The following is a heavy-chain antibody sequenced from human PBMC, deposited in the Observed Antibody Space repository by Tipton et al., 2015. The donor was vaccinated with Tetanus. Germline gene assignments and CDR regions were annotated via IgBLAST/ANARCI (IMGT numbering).Heavy chain of an antibody. D-gene: IGHD1-14*01. J-gene: IGHJ5*02. Sequence: TLSLTCTVSGGSINTGDFLWTWIRQHPRTGLEWIGYISNRGNSYSNPSLKGRVSLSVDKSASQFSLRLTSVTSADSAVYYCAAEPARGNNWFDPWGQGVLVNVSS. CDR1: GGSINTGDFL. CDR2: ISNRGNS. V-gene: IGHV4-31*03. CDR3: AAEPARGNNWFDP.